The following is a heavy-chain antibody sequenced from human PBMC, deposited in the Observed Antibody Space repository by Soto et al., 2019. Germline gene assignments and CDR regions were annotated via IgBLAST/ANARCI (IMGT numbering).Heavy chain of an antibody. CDR3: ARDVVVVPAAILAFDY. D-gene: IGHD2-2*01. V-gene: IGHV3-48*01. Sequence: DVQLVESGGGLVQPGGSLRLSCAASGFTFSSYSMNWVRQAPGKGLEWVSYISSTSSTIYYADSVKGRFTISRDNAKNCLYLQMNSLRAEDTAVYSCARDVVVVPAAILAFDYCGQGTLVTVS. J-gene: IGHJ4*02. CDR1: GFTFSSYS. CDR2: ISSTSSTI.